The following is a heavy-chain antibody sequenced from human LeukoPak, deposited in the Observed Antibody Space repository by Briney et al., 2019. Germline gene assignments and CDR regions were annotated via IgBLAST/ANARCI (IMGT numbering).Heavy chain of an antibody. J-gene: IGHJ4*02. CDR1: GYTFTSYD. D-gene: IGHD4-17*01. Sequence: ASVKVSCKASGYTFTSYDINWVRQATGQGLEWMGWMNPNSGNTGYAQKFQGRVTMTRNTSISTAYMELSSLRSEDTAVYYCARAREDTVTTHFDYWGQGTLVTVSS. CDR3: ARAREDTVTTHFDY. CDR2: MNPNSGNT. V-gene: IGHV1-8*01.